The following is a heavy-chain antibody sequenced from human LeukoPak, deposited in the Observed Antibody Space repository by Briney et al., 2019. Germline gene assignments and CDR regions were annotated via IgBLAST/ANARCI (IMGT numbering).Heavy chain of an antibody. V-gene: IGHV4-30-2*01. D-gene: IGHD6-19*01. Sequence: SQTLSLTCAVSGGSISSGGFSLTWIRQAPGKGLEWIGYIYYSGSTYYSLSLKSRVTISVDRSKNQFSLTLSSVTAADTAVYFCARIADQWWFDPWGQGTLVTVSS. CDR3: ARIADQWWFDP. CDR1: GGSISSGGFS. J-gene: IGHJ5*02. CDR2: IYYSGST.